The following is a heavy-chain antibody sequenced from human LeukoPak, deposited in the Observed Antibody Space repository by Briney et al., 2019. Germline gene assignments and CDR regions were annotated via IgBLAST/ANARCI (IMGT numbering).Heavy chain of an antibody. Sequence: SETLSLTCTVSGGSISSYYWSWIRQPPGKGLEWIGYIYYSGSTNYNPSLKSRVTISVDTSKNQFSLKLSSVTAADTAVYYCARSFGPTPYGGRAFDIWGQGTMVSVSS. CDR2: IYYSGST. CDR3: ARSFGPTPYGGRAFDI. D-gene: IGHD3-10*01. V-gene: IGHV4-59*01. J-gene: IGHJ3*02. CDR1: GGSISSYY.